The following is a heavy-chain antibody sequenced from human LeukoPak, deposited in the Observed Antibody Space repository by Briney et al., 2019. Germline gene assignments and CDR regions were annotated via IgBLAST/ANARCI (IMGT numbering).Heavy chain of an antibody. CDR3: ARDLGGLDN. CDR2: IIPIFGTA. D-gene: IGHD1-26*01. Sequence: GASVTVSCKASGYTFTSYDINWVRQAPGQGLEWMGGIIPIFGTANYAQKFQGRVTITADESASTVYMELSSLRSEDTAVYYCARDLGGLDNWGQGTLVSVSS. J-gene: IGHJ4*02. CDR1: GYTFTSYD. V-gene: IGHV1-69*13.